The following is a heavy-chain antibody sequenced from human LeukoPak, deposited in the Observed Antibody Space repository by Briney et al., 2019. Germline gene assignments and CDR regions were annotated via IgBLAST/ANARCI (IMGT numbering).Heavy chain of an antibody. V-gene: IGHV3-30*04. J-gene: IGHJ6*03. CDR3: ARASLEWTESPYYYYMDV. D-gene: IGHD3-3*02. Sequence: PGGSLRLSCAASGFTFSSYAMHWVRQAPGKGLEWVAVISYDGSNKYYADSVKGRFTISRDNSKNTLYLQMNSLRAEDTAVYYCARASLEWTESPYYYYMDVWGKGTTVTVSS. CDR1: GFTFSSYA. CDR2: ISYDGSNK.